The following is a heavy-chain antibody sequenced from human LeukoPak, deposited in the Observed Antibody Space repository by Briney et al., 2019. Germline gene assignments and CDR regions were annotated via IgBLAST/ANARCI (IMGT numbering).Heavy chain of an antibody. CDR3: VGQLLRVV. Sequence: PGGSLRLSCTACGFPYSAYWIMWVRQATGKGVEGVANIKEDGSVQDYADSVKGRFTISRDNAKYSLYLQMNSLRVDDTGVYYCVGQLLRVVWGKGATVTVSS. J-gene: IGHJ6*04. CDR1: GFPYSAYW. V-gene: IGHV3-7*02. D-gene: IGHD2-2*01. CDR2: IKEDGSVQ.